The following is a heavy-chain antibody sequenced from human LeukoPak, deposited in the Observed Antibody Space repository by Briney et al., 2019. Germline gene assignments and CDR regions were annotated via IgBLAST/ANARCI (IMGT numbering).Heavy chain of an antibody. CDR1: GGSMNNYY. CDR2: ISDSGST. CDR3: ARYDYGDCWFDP. D-gene: IGHD4-17*01. V-gene: IGHV4-59*01. J-gene: IGHJ5*02. Sequence: MPSETLSLTCTVSGGSMNNYYWSWIRQAPGKGLEWIRYISDSGSTNYNPSLRSRVTISVDTSKNQFSLKLSSVTAADTALYYCARYDYGDCWFDPWGQGTLVTVSS.